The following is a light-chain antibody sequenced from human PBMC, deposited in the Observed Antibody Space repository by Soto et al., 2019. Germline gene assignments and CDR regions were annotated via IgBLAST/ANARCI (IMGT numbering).Light chain of an antibody. CDR2: DVS. Sequence: EIVLTQSPATLSLSPGERATLSCRASQSVGTYLAWYQLKPGQAPRHLIYDVSNRAAGIPGRFSGSGSGTDFTLTISSLEPEDFVVYYCQQGSDWPITFGPGTRLDIK. J-gene: IGKJ5*01. V-gene: IGKV3-11*01. CDR1: QSVGTY. CDR3: QQGSDWPIT.